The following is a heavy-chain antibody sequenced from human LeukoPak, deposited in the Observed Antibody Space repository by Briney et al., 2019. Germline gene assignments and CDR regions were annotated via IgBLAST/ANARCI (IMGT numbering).Heavy chain of an antibody. CDR1: GYTFTSYA. Sequence: ASVKVSCKASGYTFTSYAMHWVRQAPGQRLEWMGWINAGNGNTKYSQKFQGRVTITRDTSASTVYMELSSLRSEDTAVYYCARDVDCSGGSCYFAFDIWGQGTMVTVSS. D-gene: IGHD2-15*01. CDR2: INAGNGNT. V-gene: IGHV1-3*01. J-gene: IGHJ3*02. CDR3: ARDVDCSGGSCYFAFDI.